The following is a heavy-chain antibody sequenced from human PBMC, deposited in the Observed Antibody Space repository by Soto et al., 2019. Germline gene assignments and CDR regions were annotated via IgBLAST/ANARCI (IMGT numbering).Heavy chain of an antibody. D-gene: IGHD3-3*01. CDR1: GAPLNRGDYY. CDR3: AREGGDFVQVPYY. V-gene: IGHV4-30-4*01. CDR2: IYYNGDT. J-gene: IGHJ4*02. Sequence: QVGLQGSGPKLVRPSRPLWLPCPVPGAPLNRGDYYWSWFRQPPGRGLEWIGSIYYNGDTNYNPSLGSRVTMSVDTSKNQFFLDLQSVVAADTAVYFCAREGGDFVQVPYYWGQGTLITVSS.